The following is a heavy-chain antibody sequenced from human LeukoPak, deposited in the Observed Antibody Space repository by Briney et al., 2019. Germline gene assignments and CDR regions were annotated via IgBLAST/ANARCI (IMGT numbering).Heavy chain of an antibody. CDR3: ARGGVVVPEQYFQH. Sequence: SETLSLTCTVSGGSISSGSYYWSWIRQPAGKGLEWIGRIYTSGSTNYNPSLKSRVTISVDTSKNQFPLRLSPVTAADTAVYYCARGGVVVPEQYFQHWGQGTLVTVYS. CDR1: GGSISSGSYY. D-gene: IGHD2-2*01. V-gene: IGHV4-61*02. J-gene: IGHJ1*01. CDR2: IYTSGST.